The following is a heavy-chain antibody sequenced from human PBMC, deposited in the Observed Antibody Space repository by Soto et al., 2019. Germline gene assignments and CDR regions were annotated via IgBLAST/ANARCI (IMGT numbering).Heavy chain of an antibody. D-gene: IGHD3-3*01. Sequence: PSETLSLTCTVSGGSFKSGSYSWSLIRQPPGKGLEWIGYVYHSGITRYNPSLKSRVSISMDTSKNQFSLKLDSVTAADTAVYFCARDFAYFDSWGQGTLVTVSS. CDR3: ARDFAYFDS. J-gene: IGHJ4*02. CDR2: VYHSGIT. V-gene: IGHV4-61*01. CDR1: GGSFKSGSYS.